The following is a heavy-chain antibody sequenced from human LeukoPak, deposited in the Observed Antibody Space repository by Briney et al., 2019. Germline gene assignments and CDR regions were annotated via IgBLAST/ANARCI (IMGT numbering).Heavy chain of an antibody. V-gene: IGHV5-51*01. CDR1: GYSFTSYW. CDR3: ARRDYYYYYGIDV. Sequence: GESLKISCQGSGYSFTSYWIGWVRQMPGKGLEWMGIIYPGDSDTRYSPSFQGQVTISADKSISTAYLQWSSLKASDTAMYYCARRDYYYYYGIDVWGQGTTVTVSS. J-gene: IGHJ6*02. CDR2: IYPGDSDT.